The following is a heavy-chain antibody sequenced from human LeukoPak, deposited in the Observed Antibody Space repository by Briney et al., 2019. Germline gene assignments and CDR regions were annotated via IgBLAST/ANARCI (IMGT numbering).Heavy chain of an antibody. CDR1: GFTFSNYW. CDR3: ARPDYYDSSGYSPDAFDI. Sequence: GGSLRLSCEGSGFTFSNYWMGWVRQAPGKGLQWVANIKQDGSEKYYVDSVKGRFTISRDNAKNSLYLQMNSLRAEDTAVYYCARPDYYDSSGYSPDAFDIWGQGTMVTVSS. V-gene: IGHV3-7*01. CDR2: IKQDGSEK. J-gene: IGHJ3*02. D-gene: IGHD3-22*01.